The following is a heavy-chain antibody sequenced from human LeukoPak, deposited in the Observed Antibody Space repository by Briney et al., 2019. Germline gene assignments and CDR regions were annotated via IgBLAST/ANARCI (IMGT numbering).Heavy chain of an antibody. D-gene: IGHD1-26*01. V-gene: IGHV4-59*01. CDR2: IYYSGST. CDR3: AGGGSYYDY. Sequence: SETLSLTCTVSGGSISSYYWSWIRQPPGKGMEWIGYIYYSGSTNYNPSLKSRVTISVDTSKNQFSLKLNSVTAADTAVYYCAGGGSYYDYWGQGTLVTVSS. J-gene: IGHJ4*02. CDR1: GGSISSYY.